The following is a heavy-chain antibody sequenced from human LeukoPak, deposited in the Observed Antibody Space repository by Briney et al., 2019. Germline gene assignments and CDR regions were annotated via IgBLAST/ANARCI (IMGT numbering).Heavy chain of an antibody. CDR2: ISSSSSYI. J-gene: IGHJ4*02. CDR3: ARVSYYDSSGYYYAGVDY. D-gene: IGHD3-22*01. CDR1: GFTFSSYW. Sequence: PGGSLRLSCAASGFTFSSYWMSWVRQAPGKGLEWVSSISSSSSYIYYADSVKGRFTISRDNAKNSLYLQMNSLRAEDTAVYYCARVSYYDSSGYYYAGVDYWGQGTLVTVSS. V-gene: IGHV3-21*01.